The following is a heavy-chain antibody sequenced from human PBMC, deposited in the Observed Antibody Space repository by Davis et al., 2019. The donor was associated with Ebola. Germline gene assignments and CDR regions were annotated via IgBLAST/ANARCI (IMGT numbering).Heavy chain of an antibody. V-gene: IGHV2-5*02. Sequence: SGPTLVKPTHTLTLTCTFSGFSLSTSGVGVGWVRQPPGKALEWLALIYWDDDKRYSQSLKSRLAITKDTSKNEVVVTMTNMDPVETDTYYCAKFRSDDAFDVWGPGTMVTVSS. J-gene: IGHJ3*01. CDR3: AKFRSDDAFDV. CDR1: GFSLSTSGVG. CDR2: IYWDDDK.